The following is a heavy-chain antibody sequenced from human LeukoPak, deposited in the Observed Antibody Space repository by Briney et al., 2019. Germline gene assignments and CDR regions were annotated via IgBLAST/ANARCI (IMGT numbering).Heavy chain of an antibody. D-gene: IGHD2-21*02. Sequence: SVKVSCKASGGTFSSYAISWVRQAPGQGLEWMGGIIPIFGTANYAQKFQGRVTITTDESTSTAYMELSSLRSEDTAVYYYARDVTACGGDCINWFDPWGQGTLVTVSS. V-gene: IGHV1-69*05. J-gene: IGHJ5*02. CDR3: ARDVTACGGDCINWFDP. CDR2: IIPIFGTA. CDR1: GGTFSSYA.